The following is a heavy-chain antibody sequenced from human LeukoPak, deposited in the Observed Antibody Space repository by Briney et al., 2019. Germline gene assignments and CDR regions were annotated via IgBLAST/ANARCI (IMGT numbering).Heavy chain of an antibody. J-gene: IGHJ4*02. Sequence: GGSLRLSCAASGFTFSSYGMHWVRQAPGKGLEWVAFIRYDGSNKYYADSVKGRFTISRDNAKNSLYLQMNSLRAEDTAVYYCARVGIQRGLFDYWGQGTLVTVSS. CDR3: ARVGIQRGLFDY. CDR1: GFTFSSYG. CDR2: IRYDGSNK. V-gene: IGHV3-30*02. D-gene: IGHD1-1*01.